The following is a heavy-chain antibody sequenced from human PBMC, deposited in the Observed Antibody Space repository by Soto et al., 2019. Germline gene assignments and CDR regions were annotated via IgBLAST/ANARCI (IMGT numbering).Heavy chain of an antibody. CDR2: IYYSGST. D-gene: IGHD3-9*01. CDR3: ARSLTGYSYAFNI. J-gene: IGHJ3*02. CDR1: GGSGGSISSYY. Sequence: PSETLSLTCTVSGGSGGSISSYYWSWIRQPPGKGLEWIGYIYYSGSTNYNPSLKSRVTISVGTSKNQFSLKLSSVTAADTAVYYCARSLTGYSYAFNIWGQGTMVTVSS. V-gene: IGHV4-59*08.